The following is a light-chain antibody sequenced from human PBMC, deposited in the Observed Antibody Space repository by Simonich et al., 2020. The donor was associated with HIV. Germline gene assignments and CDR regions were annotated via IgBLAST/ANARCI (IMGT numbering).Light chain of an antibody. CDR1: QSVLYSSNNKNY. CDR2: WAS. V-gene: IGKV4-1*01. J-gene: IGKJ2*01. CDR3: QQYYTTLYT. Sequence: IVMTQSPDSLAVSLGESATINCKSSQSVLYSSNNKNYLNWYQQKPGQPPKLLIYWASTRESGVPDRFSGSGSGTDFTLTISSLQAEDVAVYYCQQYYTTLYTFGQGTKLEIK.